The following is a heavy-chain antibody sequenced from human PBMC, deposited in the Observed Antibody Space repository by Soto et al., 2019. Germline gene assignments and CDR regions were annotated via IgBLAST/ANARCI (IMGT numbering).Heavy chain of an antibody. CDR3: ARDRVGVSSSWFDS. Sequence: SETLSLTCTVSCGSISSYYWSWIRQPPGKGLEWIGYIYYSGSTNYNPSLKSRVTISVDTSKNQFFLKLSSVTAADTAVYYCARDRVGVSSSWFDSWGRGALVTVSS. V-gene: IGHV4-59*01. CDR1: CGSISSYY. D-gene: IGHD1-26*01. J-gene: IGHJ5*01. CDR2: IYYSGST.